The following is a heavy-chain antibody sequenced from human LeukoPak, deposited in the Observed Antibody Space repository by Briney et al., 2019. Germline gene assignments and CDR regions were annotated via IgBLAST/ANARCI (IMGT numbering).Heavy chain of an antibody. Sequence: SETLSLTCAVYGGSFSVYYWSWIRQPPGKGLEWIGEINHSGSTNYNPSLKSRVTISVDTSKNQFSLKLSSVTAADTAVYYCARPQSGNSFDYWGQGTLVTVSS. V-gene: IGHV4-34*01. CDR2: INHSGST. J-gene: IGHJ4*02. D-gene: IGHD4-23*01. CDR1: GGSFSVYY. CDR3: ARPQSGNSFDY.